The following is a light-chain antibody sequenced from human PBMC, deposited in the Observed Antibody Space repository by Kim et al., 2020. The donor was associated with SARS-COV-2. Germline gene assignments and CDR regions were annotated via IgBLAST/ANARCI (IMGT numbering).Light chain of an antibody. Sequence: GQSVPISCTGTSSDVGGYNYISWYQQHPGKAPKLIIYEVSERPSGVPDRFSGSKSGNTASLTVSGLQAEDEADYYCSSYAGSNNLVFGRGTQLTVL. V-gene: IGLV2-8*01. J-gene: IGLJ2*01. CDR3: SSYAGSNNLV. CDR2: EVS. CDR1: SSDVGGYNY.